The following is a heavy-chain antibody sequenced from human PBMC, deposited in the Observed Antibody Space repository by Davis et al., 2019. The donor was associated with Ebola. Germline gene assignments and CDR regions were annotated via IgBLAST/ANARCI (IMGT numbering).Heavy chain of an antibody. J-gene: IGHJ6*02. CDR1: GGSISSYY. V-gene: IGHV4-4*07. CDR2: IYTSGST. Sequence: PSETLSLTCTVSGGSISSYYWSWIRQPAGKGLEWIGRIYTSGSTNYNPSLKSRVTMSVDTSKNQFSLKLSSVTAADTAVYYCARLGYSYGYSHYYYYGMDVWGQGTTVTVSS. CDR3: ARLGYSYGYSHYYYYGMDV. D-gene: IGHD5-18*01.